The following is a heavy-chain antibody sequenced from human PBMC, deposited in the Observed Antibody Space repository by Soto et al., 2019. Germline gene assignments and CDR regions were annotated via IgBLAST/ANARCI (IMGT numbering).Heavy chain of an antibody. J-gene: IGHJ6*02. D-gene: IGHD2-15*01. CDR1: GYAFTGYY. CDR3: ARDSYCSGGSCSAGPTYYYYGMDV. V-gene: IGHV1-2*04. CDR2: INPNSGGT. Sequence: ASVKVSCKASGYAFTGYYMHWVRQAPGQGLEWMGWINPNSGGTNYAQKFQGWVTMTRDTSISTAYMELSRLRSDDTAVYYCARDSYCSGGSCSAGPTYYYYGMDVWGQGTTVTVPS.